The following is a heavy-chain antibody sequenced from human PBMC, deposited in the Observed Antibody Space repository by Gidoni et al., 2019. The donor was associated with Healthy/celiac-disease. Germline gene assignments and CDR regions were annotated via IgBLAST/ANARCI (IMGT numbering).Heavy chain of an antibody. Sequence: EVQLVESGGGVVQPGGSLRIACAASGFTVRSYDMRWVRQATGKGLEWVSAIGTAGDTYYPCSVKGRFTISRENAKNSLYLQMNSLRAGDTAVYYCARGRWFDPWGQGTLVTVSS. CDR3: ARGRWFDP. CDR1: GFTVRSYD. V-gene: IGHV3-13*01. CDR2: IGTAGDT. J-gene: IGHJ5*02.